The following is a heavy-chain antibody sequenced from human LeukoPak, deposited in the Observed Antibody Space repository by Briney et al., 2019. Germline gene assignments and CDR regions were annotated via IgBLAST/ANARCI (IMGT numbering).Heavy chain of an antibody. CDR1: GGSISSGGYY. J-gene: IGHJ4*02. V-gene: IGHV4-31*03. CDR2: IYYSRST. D-gene: IGHD4-17*01. Sequence: SQTLSLTCPVSGGSISSGGYYWSWIRQHPGKGLEWIGYIYYSRSTYYNPSLKSRVTISVDTSKNQFSLKLSSVTAADTAVYYCARDYGDYGVDYWGQGTLVTVSS. CDR3: ARDYGDYGVDY.